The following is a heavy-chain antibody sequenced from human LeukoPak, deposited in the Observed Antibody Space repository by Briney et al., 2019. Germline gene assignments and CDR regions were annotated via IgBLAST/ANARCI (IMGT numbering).Heavy chain of an antibody. J-gene: IGHJ5*02. CDR1: GGSISSYY. V-gene: IGHV4-59*01. D-gene: IGHD3-3*01. CDR3: ARAARYDFWSGNYPEHWFDP. Sequence: SETLSLTCTVSGGSISSYYWSWIRQPPGEGMEWIGYIYYSGSTNYNPSLKSRVTISVDTSKNQFSLKLSSVTAADTAVYYCARAARYDFWSGNYPEHWFDPWGQGTLVTVSS. CDR2: IYYSGST.